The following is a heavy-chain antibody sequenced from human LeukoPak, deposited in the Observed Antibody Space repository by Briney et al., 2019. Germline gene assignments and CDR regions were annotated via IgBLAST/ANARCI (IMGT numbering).Heavy chain of an antibody. D-gene: IGHD5-18*01. CDR2: IYYSGST. V-gene: IGHV4-61*08. CDR3: ARHTGRGYSYGYSDYYYGMDV. Sequence: SETLSLTCAVSGGSISSGGYSWSWIRQPPGKGLEWIGYIYYSGSTNYNPSLKSRVTISVDTSKNQFSLKLSSVTAADTAVYYCARHTGRGYSYGYSDYYYGMDVWGQGTTVTVSS. CDR1: GGSISSGGYS. J-gene: IGHJ6*02.